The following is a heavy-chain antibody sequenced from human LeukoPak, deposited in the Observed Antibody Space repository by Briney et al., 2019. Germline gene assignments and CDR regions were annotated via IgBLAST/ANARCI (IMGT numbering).Heavy chain of an antibody. CDR1: GYTFTNYA. V-gene: IGHV1-18*01. J-gene: IGHJ3*02. D-gene: IGHD3-10*01. Sequence: ASVKVSCKASGYTFTNYAMNWVRQAHGQGLEWMGWISAYNGKTELAQKFQGRVTLATDASTSTAYVELRSLTSDDTAVYFCARGGSRSRRGDDAFDIWGQGTMVTVSS. CDR3: ARGGSRSRRGDDAFDI. CDR2: ISAYNGKT.